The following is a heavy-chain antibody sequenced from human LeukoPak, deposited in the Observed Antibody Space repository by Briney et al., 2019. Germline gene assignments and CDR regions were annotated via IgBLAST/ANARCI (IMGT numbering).Heavy chain of an antibody. J-gene: IGHJ4*02. CDR3: ARGPNGFDY. V-gene: IGHV3-21*01. CDR2: LSASTTYI. CDR1: GFTFSGYN. Sequence: GGSLRLSCAAAGFTFSGYNMNWVRQAPGKGLEWVSSLSASTTYIYYADSVKGRFTISRDNAKNSLYLQMNSLRGEDTAVYYCARGPNGFDYWGQGTLVSVSS. D-gene: IGHD2-8*01.